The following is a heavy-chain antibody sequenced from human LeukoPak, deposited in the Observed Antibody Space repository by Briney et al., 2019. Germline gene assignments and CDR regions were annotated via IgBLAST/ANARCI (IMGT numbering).Heavy chain of an antibody. V-gene: IGHV4-30-4*08. Sequence: SQTLSLTCTVSGGSIRSGDYYWSWIRQPPGKGLEWIGYIYYSGSTYYNPSLKSRVTISVDTSKNQFSLKLSSVTAADTAVYYCARAKTIFGVVMDHFDYWGQGTLVTVSS. J-gene: IGHJ4*02. CDR3: ARAKTIFGVVMDHFDY. CDR1: GGSIRSGDYY. CDR2: IYYSGST. D-gene: IGHD3-3*01.